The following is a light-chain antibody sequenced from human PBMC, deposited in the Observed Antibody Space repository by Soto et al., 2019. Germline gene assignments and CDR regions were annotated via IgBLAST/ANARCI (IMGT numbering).Light chain of an antibody. CDR1: HSVSSN. CDR3: QPYNSWPLT. V-gene: IGKV3-15*01. J-gene: IGKJ4*01. CDR2: GPA. Sequence: IVLTQSACTLSFSPGARATLSCSASHSVSSNLAWYQQKPGQAPRLLIYGPATRASGVPTMFSGCRSGAEFTLTINSLQSEDFAVYDCQPYNSWPLTVGEGAKGEIK.